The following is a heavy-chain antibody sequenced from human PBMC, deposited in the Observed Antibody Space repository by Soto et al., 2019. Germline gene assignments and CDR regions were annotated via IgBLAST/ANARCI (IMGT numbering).Heavy chain of an antibody. CDR3: ARAYSGRLPRRADYYFAMDV. CDR2: IGAADDP. D-gene: IGHD2-15*01. J-gene: IGHJ6*02. V-gene: IGHV3-13*05. Sequence: PGESLKISCAASGFTFSAYDMHWVRQTTGKGLEWVSAIGAADDPYYLGSVKGRFTISRENAKNSLYLQMNSLRAEDTAVYYCARAYSGRLPRRADYYFAMDVWGQGTTVTVYS. CDR1: GFTFSAYD.